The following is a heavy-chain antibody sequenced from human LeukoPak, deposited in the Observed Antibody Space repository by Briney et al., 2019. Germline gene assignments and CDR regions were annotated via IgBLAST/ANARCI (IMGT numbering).Heavy chain of an antibody. CDR2: IIPIFGTA. Sequence: SVKVSCKASGGTFSSYAISWVRQAPGQGLEWMGRIIPIFGTANYAQKFQGRVTITTDESASTAYMELSSLRSEDTAVYYCARDGKYYYDSSGYSSIDYWGQGTLVTVSS. V-gene: IGHV1-69*05. J-gene: IGHJ4*02. D-gene: IGHD3-22*01. CDR1: GGTFSSYA. CDR3: ARDGKYYYDSSGYSSIDY.